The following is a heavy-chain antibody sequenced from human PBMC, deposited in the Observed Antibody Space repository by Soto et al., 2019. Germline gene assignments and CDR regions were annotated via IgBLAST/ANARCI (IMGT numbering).Heavy chain of an antibody. J-gene: IGHJ3*02. CDR3: ARDLSWSGSRAFDI. CDR1: GFTFSSYS. D-gene: IGHD3-10*02. CDR2: ISSSSSYI. Sequence: GGSLRLSCAASGFTFSSYSMNWVRQAPGKGLEWVSSISSSSSYIYYADSVKGRFTISRDNAKNSLYLQMSSLRAEDTAVYYCARDLSWSGSRAFDIWGQGTMVTVSS. V-gene: IGHV3-21*01.